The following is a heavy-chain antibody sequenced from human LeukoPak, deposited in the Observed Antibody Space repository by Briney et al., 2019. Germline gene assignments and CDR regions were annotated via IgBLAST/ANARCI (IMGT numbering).Heavy chain of an antibody. CDR2: INPNSGGT. V-gene: IGHV1-2*02. CDR1: GFTFTSSA. D-gene: IGHD3-22*01. CDR3: ARAKGRGVVRNAFDI. J-gene: IGHJ3*02. Sequence: GTSVKVSCKASGFTFTSSAMRWVRQAPGQGLEWMGWINPNSGGTNYAQKFQGRVTMTRDTSISTAYMELSRLRSDDTAVYYCARAKGRGVVRNAFDIWGQGTMVTVSS.